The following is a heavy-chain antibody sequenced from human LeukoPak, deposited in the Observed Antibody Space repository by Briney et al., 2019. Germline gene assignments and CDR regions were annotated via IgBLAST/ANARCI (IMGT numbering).Heavy chain of an antibody. CDR2: INPNSGGT. CDR1: GYTFTGYY. Sequence: ASVKVSCKASGYTFTGYYMHWLLQAPGQGLEWMGWINPNSGGTNYAQKFQDRDTMTRDTSISTAYMELSRLRSDDTAVYYCANSASGAIGPAWGQGTLVTVSS. V-gene: IGHV1-2*02. D-gene: IGHD2-21*01. J-gene: IGHJ5*02. CDR3: ANSASGAIGPA.